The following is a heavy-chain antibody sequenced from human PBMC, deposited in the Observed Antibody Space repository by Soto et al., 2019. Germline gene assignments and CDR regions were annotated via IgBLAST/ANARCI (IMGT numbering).Heavy chain of an antibody. CDR1: GDSVSSNSAA. J-gene: IGHJ6*02. CDR2: TYYRSKWYN. V-gene: IGHV6-1*01. CDR3: AREGDGDSYGQYYCCYYGMDV. Sequence: PSQTLSLTCVISGDSVSSNSAAWNWIRQSPSRGLEWLGRTYYRSKWYNDYAVSVKSRITINPDTSKNQFSLQLNSATPEQRAVYYCAREGDGDSYGQYYCCYYGMDVWGQEPTVTASS. D-gene: IGHD2-21*02.